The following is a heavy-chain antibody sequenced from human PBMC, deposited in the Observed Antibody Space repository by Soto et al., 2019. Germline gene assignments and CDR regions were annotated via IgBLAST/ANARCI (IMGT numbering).Heavy chain of an antibody. CDR1: GGSISSGGYY. V-gene: IGHV4-31*03. CDR2: IYYSGST. D-gene: IGHD6-13*01. J-gene: IGHJ5*02. Sequence: SETLSLTCTVSGGSISSGGYYWSWIRQHPGKGLEWIGYIYYSGSTYYNPSLKSRVTISVDTSKNQFSLKLSSVTAADTAVSYCARGFPLYCVAAGTSVGASYNWFDPWGQGTLVTVSS. CDR3: ARGFPLYCVAAGTSVGASYNWFDP.